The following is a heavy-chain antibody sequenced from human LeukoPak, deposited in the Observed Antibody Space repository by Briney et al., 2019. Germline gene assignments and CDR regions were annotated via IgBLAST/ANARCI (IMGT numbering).Heavy chain of an antibody. CDR2: ISGSGGST. J-gene: IGHJ5*02. D-gene: IGHD3-10*01. CDR1: GFAFSSYA. Sequence: GGSLRLSCAASGFAFSSYAMIWVRQAPGKGLEWVSGISGSGGSTYYADSVKGRFTISRDNSKNTLYLQMNSLRAEDTAAYYCAKGYYSSGYNWFDPWGQGTLVAVSS. V-gene: IGHV3-23*01. CDR3: AKGYYSSGYNWFDP.